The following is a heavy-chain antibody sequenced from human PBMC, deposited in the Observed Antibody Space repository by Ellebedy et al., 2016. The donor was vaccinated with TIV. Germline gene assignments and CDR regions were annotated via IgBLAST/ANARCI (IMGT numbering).Heavy chain of an antibody. Sequence: SETLSLXXTVSRGSINSYYWSWIRQSPGKGLEWIGYIYYRGNTEQNPSLKSRATVSVDTAKNQFSLKLRAVTAADTAVYYCAAMRGSRQFDYWGQGTLVTVSS. CDR3: AAMRGSRQFDY. D-gene: IGHD2-2*01. J-gene: IGHJ4*02. CDR2: IYYRGNT. V-gene: IGHV4-59*01. CDR1: RGSINSYY.